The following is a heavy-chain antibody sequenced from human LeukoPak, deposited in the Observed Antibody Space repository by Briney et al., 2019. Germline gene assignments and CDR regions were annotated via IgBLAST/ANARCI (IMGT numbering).Heavy chain of an antibody. CDR1: GFTFNNYV. CDR2: ISSSSSYI. CDR3: ASGIVVVPAAIGLSDY. D-gene: IGHD2-2*02. J-gene: IGHJ4*02. V-gene: IGHV3-21*01. Sequence: GGSLRLSCAASGFTFNNYVMNWARQAPGKGLEWVSSISSSSSYIYYADSVKGRFTISRDNAKNSLYLQMNSLRAEDTAVYYCASGIVVVPAAIGLSDYWGQGTLVTVSS.